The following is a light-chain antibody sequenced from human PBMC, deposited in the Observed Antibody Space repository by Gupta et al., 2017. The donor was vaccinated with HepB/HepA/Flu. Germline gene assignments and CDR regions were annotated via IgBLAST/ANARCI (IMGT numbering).Light chain of an antibody. V-gene: IGKV1-9*01. CDR1: KGISIY. Sequence: DIQFTQSPSFLSASVGDRVTITCRASKGISIYLAWYQQQPGKAPKILIYAASTVESGVTSRFSGSGSETEFTLTISSRQPEDFASYYCQQLSNCPRTFGQGTKVEVK. CDR3: QQLSNCPRT. CDR2: AAS. J-gene: IGKJ1*01.